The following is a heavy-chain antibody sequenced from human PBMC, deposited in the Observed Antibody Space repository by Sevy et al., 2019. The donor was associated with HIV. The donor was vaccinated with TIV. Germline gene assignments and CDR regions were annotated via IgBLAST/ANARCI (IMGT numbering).Heavy chain of an antibody. CDR2: INTNTGNP. J-gene: IGHJ5*02. V-gene: IGHV7-4-1*02. D-gene: IGHD6-19*01. CDR1: GYTFTSYA. CDR3: ASLGDVAGRGVGGRQNWFDP. Sequence: ASVKVSCKASGYTFTSYAMNWVRQAPGQGLEWMGWINTNTGNPTYAQGFTGRFVFSLDTSVSTEYLQISSLKAEDIAVYYWASLGDVAGRGVGGRQNWFDPWGQGTLVTVSS.